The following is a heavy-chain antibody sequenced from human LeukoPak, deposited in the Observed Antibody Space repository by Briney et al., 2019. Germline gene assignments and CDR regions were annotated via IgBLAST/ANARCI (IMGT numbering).Heavy chain of an antibody. J-gene: IGHJ4*02. V-gene: IGHV4-59*01. D-gene: IGHD6-13*01. Sequence: SETLSLTCTVSGGSISSYYWSWIRQPPGKGLEWIGNIYYSGSTNYNPSLKSRVTISLDTSKNQFSLKLSSVTAADTAVYYCASFFGSSWSVDYWGQGTLVTASS. CDR1: GGSISSYY. CDR3: ASFFGSSWSVDY. CDR2: IYYSGST.